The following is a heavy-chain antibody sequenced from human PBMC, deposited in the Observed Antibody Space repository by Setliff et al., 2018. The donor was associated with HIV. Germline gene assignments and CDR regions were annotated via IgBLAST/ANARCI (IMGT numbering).Heavy chain of an antibody. CDR3: AKNLYRSPWSPLDY. J-gene: IGHJ4*02. CDR1: GFTFSIYT. V-gene: IGHV3-21*01. Sequence: GGSLRLSCAASGFTFSIYTMNWVRQAPGKGLEWVSSLSGDSNHIYYADSVKGRFTISRDNSKNTLYLQMNSLRVVDTAVYFCAKNLYRSPWSPLDYWGQGALVTVSS. CDR2: LSGDSNHI. D-gene: IGHD6-19*01.